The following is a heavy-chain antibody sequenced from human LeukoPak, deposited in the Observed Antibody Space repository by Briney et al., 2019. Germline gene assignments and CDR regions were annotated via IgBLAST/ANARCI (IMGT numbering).Heavy chain of an antibody. D-gene: IGHD2-2*03. CDR2: ISGGGTTI. V-gene: IGHV3-48*03. Sequence: GGSLRLSCAASGFTFSSYEMNWVRQAPGKGLEWLSYISGGGTTIYYADSVKGRFTISRDNAKNSLYLQMNSLRAEDTAVYYCAKGGWIDYWGQGTLVTVSS. CDR3: AKGGWIDY. CDR1: GFTFSSYE. J-gene: IGHJ4*02.